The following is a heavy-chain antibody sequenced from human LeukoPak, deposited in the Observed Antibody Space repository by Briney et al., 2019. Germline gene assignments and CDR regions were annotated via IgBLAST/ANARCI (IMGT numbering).Heavy chain of an antibody. D-gene: IGHD5-24*01. CDR3: TRRAARWQFDL. V-gene: IGHV3-9*01. CDR2: INWKTGNG. Sequence: QPGRSLRLSCAVSGFNFDDYAMHWVRQAPGRGLEWVSGINWKTGNGIYADSVKGRFTISRDNAKNFLYLQMSSLRAEDTALYYCTRRAARWQFDLWGRGTLLTVSS. CDR1: GFNFDDYA. J-gene: IGHJ2*01.